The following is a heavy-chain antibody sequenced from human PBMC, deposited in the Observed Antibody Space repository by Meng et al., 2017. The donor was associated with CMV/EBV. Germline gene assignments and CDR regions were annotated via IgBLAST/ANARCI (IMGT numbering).Heavy chain of an antibody. Sequence: GESLKISCAASGFTFSSYWMSWVRQAPGKGLEWVVNIKQDGSEKYYVDSMKGRFTISRDNAKNSLYLQMNSLRAEDTAVYYCARDCSSTTGGMDVWGQGTTVTVSS. V-gene: IGHV3-7*01. CDR3: ARDCSSTTGGMDV. CDR1: GFTFSSYW. D-gene: IGHD2-2*01. J-gene: IGHJ6*02. CDR2: IKQDGSEK.